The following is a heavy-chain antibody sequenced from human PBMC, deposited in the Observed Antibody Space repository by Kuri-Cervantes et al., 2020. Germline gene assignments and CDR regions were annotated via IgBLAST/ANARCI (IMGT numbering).Heavy chain of an antibody. CDR1: GYTFTSYD. CDR2: MNPNSGNT. V-gene: IGHV1-8*01. J-gene: IGHJ4*02. Sequence: ASVKVSCKASGYTFTSYDINWVRQATGQGLEWMGWMNPNSGNTGYAQKFQGRVTMTRNTSISTAYMELSSLRSEDTAVYYCATLEAVVVAATFISDVDYWGQGTLVTVSS. CDR3: ATLEAVVVAATFISDVDY. D-gene: IGHD2-15*01.